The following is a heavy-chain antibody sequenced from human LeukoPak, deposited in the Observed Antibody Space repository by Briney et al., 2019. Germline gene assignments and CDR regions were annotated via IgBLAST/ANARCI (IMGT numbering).Heavy chain of an antibody. J-gene: IGHJ3*02. CDR2: IYSSGAT. CDR1: GGSISSYY. CDR3: AREWSAFDI. Sequence: SETLSLTCTVSGGSISSYYWSWIRQPPGKGLEWIGYIYSSGATNYNPSLKSRVTLSIDTSKNQFSLKLSSVIAADTAVYYCAREWSAFDIWGQGTMVIVSS. D-gene: IGHD2-8*01. V-gene: IGHV4-4*08.